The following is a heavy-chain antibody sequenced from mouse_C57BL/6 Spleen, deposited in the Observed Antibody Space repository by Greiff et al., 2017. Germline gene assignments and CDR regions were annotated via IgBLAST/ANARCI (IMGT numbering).Heavy chain of an antibody. V-gene: IGHV5-6*01. D-gene: IGHD3-3*01. J-gene: IGHJ2*01. CDR2: ISSGGSYT. CDR3: ARHNGWDFDY. CDR1: GFTFSSYG. Sequence: EVQLVESGGDLVKPGGSLKLSCAASGFTFSSYGMSWVRQTPDKRLEWVATISSGGSYTYYPDSVKGRFTISRDNAKNTLYLQMSSLKSEDTAMYYCARHNGWDFDYWGQGTTLTVSS.